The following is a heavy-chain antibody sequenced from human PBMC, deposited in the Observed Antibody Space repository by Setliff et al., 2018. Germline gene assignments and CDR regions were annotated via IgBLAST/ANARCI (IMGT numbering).Heavy chain of an antibody. CDR1: GFTFSTYR. Sequence: GGSLRLSCAASGFTFSTYRMHWVRQAPGKGLEWVAVIWDDGVKKYHADSVKGRFTISRDNSKNTLYLQMNSLRPEGTAVYYCARTCSGSGCYAGLESWGQGTLVTVS. CDR3: ARTCSGSGCYAGLES. D-gene: IGHD2-15*01. CDR2: IWDDGVKK. J-gene: IGHJ4*02. V-gene: IGHV3-33*08.